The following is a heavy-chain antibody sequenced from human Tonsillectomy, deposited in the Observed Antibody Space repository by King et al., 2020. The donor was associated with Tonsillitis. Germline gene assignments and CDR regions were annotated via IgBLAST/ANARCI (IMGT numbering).Heavy chain of an antibody. CDR1: GFTFSNYV. J-gene: IGHJ4*02. V-gene: IGHV3-23*04. Sequence: VQLVESGGGLVQPGGSLRLSCAASGFTFSNYVMNWVRQAPGKGLEWVSGISGSGGTTYHADSVKGRFTISSDSSKKMLYLQMNSLGAEETAVYYGAKDFYRESPGHFDYWGQGTLVTVSS. D-gene: IGHD3-16*02. CDR2: ISGSGGTT. CDR3: AKDFYRESPGHFDY.